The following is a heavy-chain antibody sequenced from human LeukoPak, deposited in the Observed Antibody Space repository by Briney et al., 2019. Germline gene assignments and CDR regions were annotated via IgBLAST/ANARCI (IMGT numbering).Heavy chain of an antibody. V-gene: IGHV3-30*18. D-gene: IGHD2-2*01. Sequence: GGSLRLSCAASGFTFSSYWMSWVRQAPGKGLEWVAVISYDGSNKYYADSVKGRFTISRDNSKNTLYLQMNSLRAEDTAVYYCAKDGDIVVVPAASGIDYWGQGTLVTVSS. CDR2: ISYDGSNK. CDR3: AKDGDIVVVPAASGIDY. CDR1: GFTFSSYW. J-gene: IGHJ4*02.